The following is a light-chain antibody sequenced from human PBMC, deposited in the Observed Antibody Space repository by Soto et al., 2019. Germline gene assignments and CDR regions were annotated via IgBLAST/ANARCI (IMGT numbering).Light chain of an antibody. CDR3: TYSTTSKNTYL. V-gene: IGLV2-14*01. CDR2: EVT. J-gene: IGLJ1*01. CDR1: SNDVGAYNF. Sequence: SALTQSASVSGSPGQSITISCSGTSNDVGAYNFVSWYRVHPGRAPKLIIYEVTVRPSGISHRFSGSKSGNSASLNISGIQAAEEAAYYCTYSTTSKNTYLFGSGTKVTVL.